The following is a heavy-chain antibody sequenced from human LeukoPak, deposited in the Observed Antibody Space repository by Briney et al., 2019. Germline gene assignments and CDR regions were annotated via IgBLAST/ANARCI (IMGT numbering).Heavy chain of an antibody. CDR3: ASSSWLRDTNFDN. Sequence: SETLSLTCTVSGGSISSYYWNWIRQPAGKGLEWIGRISTSGTNYNPSLKSRVTISVHTSKNQFSLKLTSVTAADTAVYFCASSSWLRDTNFDNWGQGTLVTVSS. J-gene: IGHJ4*02. CDR1: GGSISSYY. CDR2: ISTSGT. D-gene: IGHD6-13*01. V-gene: IGHV4-4*07.